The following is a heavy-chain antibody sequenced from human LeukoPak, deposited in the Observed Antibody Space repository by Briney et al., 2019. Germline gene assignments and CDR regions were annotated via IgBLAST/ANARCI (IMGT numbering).Heavy chain of an antibody. V-gene: IGHV3-48*01. CDR3: AMRFDY. CDR2: ISVGGSAI. J-gene: IGHJ4*02. Sequence: GGSLRLSCAASGFTFSSHALTWVRQVPGKGLEWVSYISVGGSAIYYADSVKGRFTISRDDAKNSLYLQMNSLRVEDTAVYYCAMRFDYWGQGTLVTVSS. CDR1: GFTFSSHA.